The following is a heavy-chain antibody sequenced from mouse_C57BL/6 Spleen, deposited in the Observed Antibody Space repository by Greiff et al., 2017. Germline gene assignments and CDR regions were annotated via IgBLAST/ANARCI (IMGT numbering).Heavy chain of an antibody. V-gene: IGHV1-12*01. CDR2: IYPGNGDT. CDR1: GYTFTSYN. D-gene: IGHD2-2*01. Sequence: SGAELVRPGASVKMSCKASGYTFTSYNMHWVKQTPRQGLEWIGAIYPGNGDTSYNQKFKGKATLTVDKSSSTAYMQLSSLTSEDSAVYFCAKGGYDGYYYAMDYWGQGTSVTVSS. CDR3: AKGGYDGYYYAMDY. J-gene: IGHJ4*01.